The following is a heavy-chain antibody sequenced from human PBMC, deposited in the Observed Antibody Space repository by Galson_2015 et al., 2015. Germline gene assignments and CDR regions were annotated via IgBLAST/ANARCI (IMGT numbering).Heavy chain of an antibody. D-gene: IGHD4-17*01. Sequence: SVKVSCKASGGTFRSYAISWVRQAPGQGLEWMGGIIPIFGTANYAQKFQGRVAITADESTSTAYMELSSLRSEDTAVYYCARDRLLWIQLWQVRVEDYGDYPHYGMDVWGQGTTVTVSS. CDR1: GGTFRSYA. CDR2: IIPIFGTA. J-gene: IGHJ6*02. V-gene: IGHV1-69*13. CDR3: ARDRLLWIQLWQVRVEDYGDYPHYGMDV.